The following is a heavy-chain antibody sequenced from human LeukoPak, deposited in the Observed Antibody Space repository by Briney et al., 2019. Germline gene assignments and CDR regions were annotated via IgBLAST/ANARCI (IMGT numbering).Heavy chain of an antibody. CDR1: GVSVSDGRCY. D-gene: IGHD2-2*01. J-gene: IGHJ3*02. Sequence: SQTLSLSCNVSGVSVSDGRCYWTWIRPHPRKGLEWIVYKYYRGSAKLNPSLKSQLTISIGTSKNQFALQLSSVTAADTATYYCATPYCSGISCLDVFSMWGQGTRVTVSS. CDR3: ATPYCSGISCLDVFSM. V-gene: IGHV4-31*01. CDR2: KYYRGSA.